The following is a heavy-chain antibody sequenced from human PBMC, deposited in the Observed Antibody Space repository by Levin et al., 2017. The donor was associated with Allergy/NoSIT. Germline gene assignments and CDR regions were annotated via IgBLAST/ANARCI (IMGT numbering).Heavy chain of an antibody. J-gene: IGHJ4*02. CDR1: RFTFSSSA. CDR3: AKVQGFGVVVITLWDY. V-gene: IGHV3-23*01. D-gene: IGHD3-22*01. CDR2: ISGSGGST. Sequence: LSLTCVASRFTFSSSAMSWVRQAPRKGLEWVSAISGSGGSTYYADSVKGRFTISRDNSKNTLYLQMNSLRAEDTAVYYWAKVQGFGVVVITLWDYWGQGTLVTVSS.